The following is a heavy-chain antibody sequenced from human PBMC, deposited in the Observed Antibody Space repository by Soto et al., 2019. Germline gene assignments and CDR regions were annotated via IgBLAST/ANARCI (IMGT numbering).Heavy chain of an antibody. J-gene: IGHJ6*02. D-gene: IGHD3-10*01. CDR1: GFTFSNAW. Sequence: EVQLVESGGGLVQAGGSLRLFCAVSGFTFSNAWMSWVRQAPGKGLEWVGRIKSKTDGGTTDYAAPVKGRFTISRDDSKNTLYLQMNSLKTEDTAVYYCTTDRPLLWFGEFTYYYYYGMDVWGQGTTVTVSS. CDR2: IKSKTDGGTT. V-gene: IGHV3-15*01. CDR3: TTDRPLLWFGEFTYYYYYGMDV.